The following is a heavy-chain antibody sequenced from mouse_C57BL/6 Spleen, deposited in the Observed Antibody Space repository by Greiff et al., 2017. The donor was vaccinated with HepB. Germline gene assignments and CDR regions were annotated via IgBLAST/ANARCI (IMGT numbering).Heavy chain of an antibody. V-gene: IGHV5-12*01. J-gene: IGHJ1*03. CDR1: GFTFSDYY. CDR3: ARRDYYGSSFDWYFDV. CDR2: ISNGGGST. D-gene: IGHD1-1*01. Sequence: DVKLVESGGGLVQPGGSLKLSCAASGFTFSDYYMYWVRQTPEKSLEWVAYISNGGGSTYYPDTVQGRFTISRDNAKNTLYLQLGHLKSEDTAMYYCARRDYYGSSFDWYFDVWGTGTTVTVSS.